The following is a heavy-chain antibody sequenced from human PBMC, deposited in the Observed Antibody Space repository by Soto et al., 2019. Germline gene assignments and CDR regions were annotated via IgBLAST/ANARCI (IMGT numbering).Heavy chain of an antibody. CDR3: AKDLQLGGRYYYGMDV. Sequence: GSLRLSCAASGFTFSSYAMSWVRQAPGKGLEWVSAISGSGGSTYYADSVEGRFTISRDNSKNTLYLQMNSLRAEDTAVYYCAKDLQLGGRYYYGMDVWGQGTTVTVSS. V-gene: IGHV3-23*01. CDR2: ISGSGGST. D-gene: IGHD5-18*01. CDR1: GFTFSSYA. J-gene: IGHJ6*02.